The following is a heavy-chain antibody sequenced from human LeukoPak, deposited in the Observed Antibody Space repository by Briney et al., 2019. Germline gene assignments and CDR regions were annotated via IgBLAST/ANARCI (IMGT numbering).Heavy chain of an antibody. Sequence: GGSLRLSCAASGFTFSSYSMNWVRQAPGKGLEWVSSISSSSSYIYYADSVKGRFTISRDNAKNSLYPQMNSLRAEDTAVYYCASSALTGILGYYYYGMDVWGQGTTVTVSS. CDR2: ISSSSSYI. V-gene: IGHV3-21*01. CDR3: ASSALTGILGYYYYGMDV. J-gene: IGHJ6*02. CDR1: GFTFSSYS. D-gene: IGHD1-26*01.